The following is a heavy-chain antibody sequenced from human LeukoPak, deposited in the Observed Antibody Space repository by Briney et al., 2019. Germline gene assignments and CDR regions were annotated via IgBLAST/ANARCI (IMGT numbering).Heavy chain of an antibody. CDR1: GVSFSGYY. CDR2: INHSGST. CDR3: ARGQSGTAIPRAGRYFDL. D-gene: IGHD5-18*01. V-gene: IGHV4-34*01. J-gene: IGHJ2*01. Sequence: SETLSLTCAVYGVSFSGYYWSWIRQPPGKGLEWIGEINHSGSTNYNPSLKSRVNISVDTSKNQFSLKLSSVTAADTAVYYCARGQSGTAIPRAGRYFDLWGRGTLVTVSS.